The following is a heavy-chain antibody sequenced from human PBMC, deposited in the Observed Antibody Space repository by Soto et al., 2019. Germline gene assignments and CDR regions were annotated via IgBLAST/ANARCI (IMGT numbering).Heavy chain of an antibody. J-gene: IGHJ6*02. D-gene: IGHD1-26*01. V-gene: IGHV1-69*13. CDR1: GGTFSSYA. CDR3: ARDRGGNSGSYPYYYGMDV. Sequence: ASVKVSCKASGGTFSSYAISWVRQAPGQGLEWMGGIIPIFGTANYAQKFQGRVTITADESTSTAYMELSSPRSEDTAVYYCARDRGGNSGSYPYYYGMDVWGQGTTVTVSS. CDR2: IIPIFGTA.